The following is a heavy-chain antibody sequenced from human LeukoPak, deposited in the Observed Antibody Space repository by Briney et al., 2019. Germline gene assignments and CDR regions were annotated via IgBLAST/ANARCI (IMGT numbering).Heavy chain of an antibody. D-gene: IGHD3-9*01. Sequence: SETLSLTCTVSGGSISSYYWSWIRQPPGKGLEWIGYIYYSGSTNYNPSLKSRVTISVDTSKNQFSLKLSSVTAADTAVYYCARNDILTGYSPGGIDYWGQGTLVTVSS. V-gene: IGHV4-59*01. J-gene: IGHJ4*02. CDR3: ARNDILTGYSPGGIDY. CDR1: GGSISSYY. CDR2: IYYSGST.